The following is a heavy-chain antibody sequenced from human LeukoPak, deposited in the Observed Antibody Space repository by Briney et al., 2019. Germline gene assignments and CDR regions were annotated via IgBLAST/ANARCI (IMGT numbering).Heavy chain of an antibody. CDR2: ISWNSGDI. J-gene: IGHJ3*02. CDR1: GFTFDDYA. D-gene: IGHD3-10*01. Sequence: GGSLRLSCAASGFTFDDYAMHWVRQGPGKGLEWVSGISWNSGDIGYADSVKGRFTISRDNTKNTVYLQMNNLRAEDTAVYYCAKGNRILWFGEGLTAFDIWGQGTTVTVSS. V-gene: IGHV3-9*01. CDR3: AKGNRILWFGEGLTAFDI.